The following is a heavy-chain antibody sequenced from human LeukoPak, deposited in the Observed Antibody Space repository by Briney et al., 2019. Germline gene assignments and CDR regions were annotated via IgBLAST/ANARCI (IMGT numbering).Heavy chain of an antibody. J-gene: IGHJ5*02. CDR1: GDSISNSNYY. D-gene: IGHD2-2*01. CDR3: ARRGYCSGTSCTGGWFDP. CDR2: IFYSGKS. Sequence: SETLSLTCTVSGDSISNSNYYWGWVRQPPGKGLEWIGSIFYSGKSYYNPSLKNRVTILVDTSKNQFFLRLTSVTAADTAVYYCARRGYCSGTSCTGGWFDPWGQGTLVTVSS. V-gene: IGHV4-39*07.